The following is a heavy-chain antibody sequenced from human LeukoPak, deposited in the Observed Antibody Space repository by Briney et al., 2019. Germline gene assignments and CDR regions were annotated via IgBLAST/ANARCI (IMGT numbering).Heavy chain of an antibody. D-gene: IGHD7-27*01. Sequence: SGGSLRLSCAASGFTFSSFAMSWVRQIPGEGLEWVSGISKSGDSTYYADSVQGRFTISRDNTKSTLYVQMNNLRAEDTAVYYCANLGMYAFDMWGQGTMVTVSS. CDR3: ANLGMYAFDM. V-gene: IGHV3-23*01. CDR2: ISKSGDST. CDR1: GFTFSSFA. J-gene: IGHJ3*02.